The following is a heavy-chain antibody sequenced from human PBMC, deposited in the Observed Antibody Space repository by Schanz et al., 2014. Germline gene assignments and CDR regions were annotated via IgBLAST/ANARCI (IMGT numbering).Heavy chain of an antibody. V-gene: IGHV3-23*01. CDR3: ARGLIAAAGGAFDY. D-gene: IGHD6-13*01. CDR2: ISASGGST. CDR1: GFTFSSYA. Sequence: EGQLLESGGGLIQPGGSLRLSCAASGFTFSSYAMSWVRQAPGKGLEWVSTISASGGSTYYADSVKGRFTISRDNSKNTLYLQMNSLRAGDAAVYYCARGLIAAAGGAFDYWGQGTLVTVSS. J-gene: IGHJ4*02.